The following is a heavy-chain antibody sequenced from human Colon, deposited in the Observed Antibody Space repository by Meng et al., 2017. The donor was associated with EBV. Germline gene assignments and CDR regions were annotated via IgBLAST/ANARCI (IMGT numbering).Heavy chain of an antibody. CDR1: GXSISSGTYY. V-gene: IGHV4-31*03. CDR3: ARYVFDSSSLYSNWFDP. CDR2: IHYSGST. J-gene: IGHJ5*02. Sequence: QVQLQQWGAGLLKPSXTLXLTCTXSGXSISSGTYYWGWIRQLPGKGLEWIAYIHYSGSTYYSPSLKSRVTISVDTSKNQLSLKLSSMTAADTAVYYCARYVFDSSSLYSNWFDPWGQGTLVTVSS. D-gene: IGHD3-22*01.